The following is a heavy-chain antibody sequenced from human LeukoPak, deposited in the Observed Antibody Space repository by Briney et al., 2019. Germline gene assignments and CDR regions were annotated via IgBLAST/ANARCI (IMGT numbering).Heavy chain of an antibody. D-gene: IGHD4-17*01. CDR3: AREADYGDPKGFDY. CDR1: GGSISSYY. V-gene: IGHV4-59*01. CDR2: IYHSGST. J-gene: IGHJ4*02. Sequence: SETLSLTCTVSGGSISSYYWSRIRQPPGKGMEWIGNIYHSGSTNSNPSLKSRVTMSVDTSKNQFSLKLSSVTAADTAVYYCAREADYGDPKGFDYWGQGTLVTVSS.